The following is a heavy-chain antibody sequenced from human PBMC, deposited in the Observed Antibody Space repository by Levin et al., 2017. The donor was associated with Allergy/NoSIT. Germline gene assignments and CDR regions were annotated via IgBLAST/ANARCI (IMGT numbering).Heavy chain of an antibody. J-gene: IGHJ4*02. V-gene: IGHV2-70*11. CDR3: ARTDRIYSGSYHFDY. Sequence: SGPTLVKPTQTLTLTCTFSGFSLSTSGMCVSWIRQPPGKALEWLARIDWDDDKYYSTSLRTRLTISKDTSKNQVVLTMTDMDPVDTATYYCARTDRIYSGSYHFDYWGQGTLVTVSS. CDR2: IDWDDDK. CDR1: GFSLSTSGMC. D-gene: IGHD1-26*01.